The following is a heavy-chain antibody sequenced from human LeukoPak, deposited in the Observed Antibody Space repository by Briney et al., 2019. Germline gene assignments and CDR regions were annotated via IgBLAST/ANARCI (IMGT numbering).Heavy chain of an antibody. CDR3: AKYGNSGWVIDN. D-gene: IGHD6-19*01. V-gene: IGHV4-59*08. CDR2: IYYTGAT. J-gene: IGHJ4*02. CDR1: GGSIGSNY. Sequence: KPSETLSLTCTVSGGSIGSNYWTWIRQPPGKGLEYIGYIYYTGATNYNPSLKSRVTISVDTSENQFSLKMTSVTAADTAVYFCAKYGNSGWVIDNWGQGTLVTVSS.